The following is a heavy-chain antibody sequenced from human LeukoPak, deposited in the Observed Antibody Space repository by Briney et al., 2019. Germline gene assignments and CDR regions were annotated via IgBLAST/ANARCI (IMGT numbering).Heavy chain of an antibody. Sequence: SETLSLTCSVSGGSISSYYWGWIRQPPGKGLEWIGSIYHSGSTYYNPSLKSRVTISLDTSKNQFSLKLSSVTAADTAIYYCARAYHSSWYLNWFDPWGQGTLVTVSS. D-gene: IGHD6-13*01. J-gene: IGHJ5*02. CDR2: IYHSGST. CDR3: ARAYHSSWYLNWFDP. CDR1: GGSISSYY. V-gene: IGHV4-38-2*02.